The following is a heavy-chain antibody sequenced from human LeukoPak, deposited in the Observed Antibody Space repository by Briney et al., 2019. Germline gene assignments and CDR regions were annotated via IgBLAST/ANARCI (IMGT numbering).Heavy chain of an antibody. CDR3: VKANYDISGYYDV. D-gene: IGHD3-22*01. J-gene: IGHJ4*02. CDR1: GFTSGDYT. CDR2: ISWNSDSI. Sequence: GRSLRLSCSASGFTSGDYTMHWVRQAPGKGLEWVSGISWNSDSIGYADSVKGRFIISRDNAKKSLYLQMNSLRAEDTAVYYCVKANYDISGYYDVWGQGTLVTVSS. V-gene: IGHV3-9*02.